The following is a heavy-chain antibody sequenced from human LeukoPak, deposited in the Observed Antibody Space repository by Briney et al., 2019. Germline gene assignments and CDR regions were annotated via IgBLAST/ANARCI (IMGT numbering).Heavy chain of an antibody. CDR3: VRRVNTYGGWFDR. D-gene: IGHD5-18*01. CDR2: IDYRGRT. CDR1: GDSISSSNFH. V-gene: IGHV4-39*01. Sequence: SETLSLTCSVSGDSISSSNFHWGWIRPSPGKGLEWIWTIDYRGRTFYNPSLNNRVTISADTSRNQLSLKLSSVTATDTAIYYCVRRVNTYGGWFDRWGQGALVTVSS. J-gene: IGHJ5*02.